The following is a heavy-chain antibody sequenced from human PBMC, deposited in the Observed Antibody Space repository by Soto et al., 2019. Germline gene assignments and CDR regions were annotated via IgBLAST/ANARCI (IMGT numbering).Heavy chain of an antibody. V-gene: IGHV1-69*09. J-gene: IGHJ4*02. CDR2: INPLSGIP. Sequence: QVQLVQSGAEVKKPESSVKVSCKTSGGTFVRHVISWVRQAPGQGPEGMGKINPLSGIPNYAQKFQDRVTFTADKDSSTAYMELSSLRTDDTAVYYCATPACAATWCSPSHNLDHWGQGTLVTVSS. CDR1: GGTFVRHV. CDR3: ATPACAATWCSPSHNLDH. D-gene: IGHD2-2*01.